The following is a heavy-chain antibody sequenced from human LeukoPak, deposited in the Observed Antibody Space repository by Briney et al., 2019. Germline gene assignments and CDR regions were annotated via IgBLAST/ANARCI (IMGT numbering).Heavy chain of an antibody. V-gene: IGHV1-24*01. CDR1: GYTLTELS. J-gene: IGHJ6*02. Sequence: ASVKVSCKVSGYTLTELSMHWVRQAPGKGLEWMGGFDPEDGETIYAQKFQGRVTMTEDTSTDTAYMELSSLRSEDTAVYYCARGPESSGWYGMDVWGQGTTIIVSS. CDR2: FDPEDGET. CDR3: ARGPESSGWYGMDV. D-gene: IGHD6-19*01.